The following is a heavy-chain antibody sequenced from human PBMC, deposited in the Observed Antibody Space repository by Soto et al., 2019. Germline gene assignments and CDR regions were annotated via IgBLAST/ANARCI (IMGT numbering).Heavy chain of an antibody. V-gene: IGHV4-31*03. D-gene: IGHD6-13*01. CDR1: GGSISSGGYY. CDR3: ASLSSPDNHDAFDI. CDR2: IYYSGST. J-gene: IGHJ3*02. Sequence: PSETLSLTCTVSGGSISSGGYYWSWIRQHPGKGLEWIGYIYYSGSTYYNPSLKSRVTISVDTSKNQFSLKLSSVTAADTAVYYCASLSSPDNHDAFDIWGQGTMVTVSS.